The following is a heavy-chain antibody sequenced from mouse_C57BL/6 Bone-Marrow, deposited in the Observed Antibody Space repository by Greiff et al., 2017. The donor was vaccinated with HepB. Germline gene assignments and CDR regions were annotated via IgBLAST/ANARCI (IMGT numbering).Heavy chain of an antibody. Sequence: VQLQQSGAELVKPGASVKISCKASGYTFTDYYINWVKQRPGQGLEWIGKIGPGSGSTYYNEKFKGKATLTADKSSSTAYMQLSSLTSEDSAVYVCARHLYYYGSSYWYCDVWGTGTTVTVSA. CDR3: ARHLYYYGSSYWYCDV. D-gene: IGHD1-1*01. V-gene: IGHV1-77*01. J-gene: IGHJ1*03. CDR2: IGPGSGST. CDR1: GYTFTDYY.